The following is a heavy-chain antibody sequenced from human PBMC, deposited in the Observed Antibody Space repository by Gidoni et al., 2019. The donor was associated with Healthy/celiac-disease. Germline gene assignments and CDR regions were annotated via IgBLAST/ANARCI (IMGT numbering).Heavy chain of an antibody. CDR3: ARYSSGWYYWFDP. CDR1: GGSISSYY. D-gene: IGHD6-19*01. CDR2: IYYRGST. J-gene: IGHJ5*02. Sequence: QVQLQESGPGLVKPSETLSLTCTVSGGSISSYYWSWIRQPPGKGLEWIGYIYYRGSTNYNPSLKSRVTISVDTSKNQFSLKLSSVTAADTAVYYCARYSSGWYYWFDPWGQGTLVTVSS. V-gene: IGHV4-59*01.